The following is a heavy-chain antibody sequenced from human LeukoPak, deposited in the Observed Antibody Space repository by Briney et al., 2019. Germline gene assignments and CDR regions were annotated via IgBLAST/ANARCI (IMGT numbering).Heavy chain of an antibody. V-gene: IGHV4-4*02. CDR1: GGSISSSNW. J-gene: IGHJ2*01. CDR2: IYHSGST. Sequence: PSETLSLTCAVSGGSISSSNWWSWVRQPPGKGLEWIGEIYHSGSTNYNPSLKSRVTISVDTSKNQFSLKLSSVTAADTAVYYCARLSTSWCFDLWGRGTLVTVSS. CDR3: ARLSTSWCFDL.